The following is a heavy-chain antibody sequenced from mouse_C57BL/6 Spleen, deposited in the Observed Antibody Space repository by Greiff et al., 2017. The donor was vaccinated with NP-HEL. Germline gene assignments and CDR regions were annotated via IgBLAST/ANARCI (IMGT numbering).Heavy chain of an antibody. V-gene: IGHV1-55*01. D-gene: IGHD1-1*01. J-gene: IGHJ1*03. CDR2: IYPGSGST. CDR3: ARDPITTVVEYFDV. Sequence: QVQLQQPGAELVKPGASVKMSCKASGYTFTSYWITWVKQRPGQGLEWIGDIYPGSGSTNYNEKFKSKATLTVDTSSSTAYMQLSSLTSEDSAVYYCARDPITTVVEYFDVWGTGTTVTVSS. CDR1: GYTFTSYW.